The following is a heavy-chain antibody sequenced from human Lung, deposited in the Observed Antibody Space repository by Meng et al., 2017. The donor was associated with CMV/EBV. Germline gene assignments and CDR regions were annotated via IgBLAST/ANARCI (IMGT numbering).Heavy chain of an antibody. CDR3: ARVIGQFSGPDFWSGYFDY. CDR2: INPSGGST. Sequence: FTGQYIYWVRQAPGQGLEWVGMINPSGGSTSYAPKLQGRVTVTSDTSTSTVYMELSSLRSEDTAVFYCARVIGQFSGPDFWSGYFDYWGQGTLVTVSS. V-gene: IGHV1-46*01. D-gene: IGHD3-3*01. CDR1: FTGQY. J-gene: IGHJ4*02.